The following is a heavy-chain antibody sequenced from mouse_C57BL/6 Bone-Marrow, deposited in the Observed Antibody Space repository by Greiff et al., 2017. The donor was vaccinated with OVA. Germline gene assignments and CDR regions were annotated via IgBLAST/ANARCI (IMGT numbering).Heavy chain of an antibody. CDR2: ISSGGDYI. D-gene: IGHD1-1*01. Sequence: EVMLVESGEGLVKPGGSLKLSCAASGFTFSSYAMSWVRQTPEKRLEWVAYISSGGDYIYYADTVKGRFTISRDNARNTLYLQMSSLTSEDTAMYYCTRDGGYYGSSYGYFDVWCTGTTVTVSS. CDR1: GFTFSSYA. J-gene: IGHJ1*03. V-gene: IGHV5-9-1*02. CDR3: TRDGGYYGSSYGYFDV.